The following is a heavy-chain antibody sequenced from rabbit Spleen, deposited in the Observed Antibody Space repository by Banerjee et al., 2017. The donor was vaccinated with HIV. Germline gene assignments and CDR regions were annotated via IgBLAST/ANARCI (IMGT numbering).Heavy chain of an antibody. V-gene: IGHV1S45*01. CDR2: IVIAFDMT. CDR1: GVSFSSNYY. CDR3: ARHLDNVNNL. Sequence: QEQLTETGGDLVQPGGSLTLSCKASGVSFSSNYYMCWVRQAPGKGLEWIASIVIAFDMTFYATWATGRFTISKTSSTTVTLQMTSVTAADTATYFCARHLDNVNNLWGPGTLVTVS. J-gene: IGHJ4*01. D-gene: IGHD5-1*01.